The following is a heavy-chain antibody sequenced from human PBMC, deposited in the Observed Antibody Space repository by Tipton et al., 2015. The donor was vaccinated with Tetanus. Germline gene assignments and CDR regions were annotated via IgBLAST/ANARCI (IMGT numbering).Heavy chain of an antibody. D-gene: IGHD2-15*01. CDR1: GGSFSGYY. J-gene: IGHJ5*02. Sequence: TLSLTCAVYGGSFSGYYWSWIRQPPGKGLEWIGEINHSGSTNYNPSLKSRVTISVDTSKNQFSLKLSSVTAADTAVYYCARFGKCSGGSCYPAPVEWFDPWGQGTLVTVSS. CDR3: ARFGKCSGGSCYPAPVEWFDP. V-gene: IGHV4-34*01. CDR2: INHSGST.